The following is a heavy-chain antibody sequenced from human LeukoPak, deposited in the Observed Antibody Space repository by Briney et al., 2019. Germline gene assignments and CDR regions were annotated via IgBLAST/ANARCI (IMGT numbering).Heavy chain of an antibody. CDR3: AKESGSYYPYNWFDP. J-gene: IGHJ5*02. CDR2: ISGSDYRT. D-gene: IGHD1-26*01. CDR1: GFTISSYA. Sequence: GGSLRLSCAASGFTISSYAMSWVRQAPGKGLEWVSSISGSDYRTYYADSVKGRFTISRDNSKNTLFLQLNSLRAEDTAIYYCAKESGSYYPYNWFDPWGQGTLVTVSS. V-gene: IGHV3-23*01.